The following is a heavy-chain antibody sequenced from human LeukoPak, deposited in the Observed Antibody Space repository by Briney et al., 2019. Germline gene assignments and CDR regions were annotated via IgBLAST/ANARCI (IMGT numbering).Heavy chain of an antibody. CDR3: AKGEYSSTWYETDYFDY. CDR2: ISGSGGST. CDR1: GFTFSSYA. V-gene: IGHV3-23*01. D-gene: IGHD6-13*01. J-gene: IGHJ4*02. Sequence: PGGSLRLSCAASGFTFSSYAMSWVRQAPGKGLEWVSAISGSGGSTYYADSVKGRFTISRDNSKNTLYLQMNSLRAEDTAVYYCAKGEYSSTWYETDYFDYWGQGTLVTVSS.